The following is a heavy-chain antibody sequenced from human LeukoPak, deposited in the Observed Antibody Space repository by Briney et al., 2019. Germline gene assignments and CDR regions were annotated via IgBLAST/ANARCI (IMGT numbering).Heavy chain of an antibody. D-gene: IGHD4-17*01. V-gene: IGHV3-30*18. CDR3: AKSYGDYVYYYYYGMDV. CDR1: GFTFSSYG. CDR2: ISYDGSNK. Sequence: PGRSLRLSCAASGFTFSSYGMHWVRQAPGKGLEWVAVISYDGSNKYYADSVKGRFTISRDNSKNTLYLQMNSLGAEDTAVYYCAKSYGDYVYYYYYGMDVWGQGTTVTVSS. J-gene: IGHJ6*02.